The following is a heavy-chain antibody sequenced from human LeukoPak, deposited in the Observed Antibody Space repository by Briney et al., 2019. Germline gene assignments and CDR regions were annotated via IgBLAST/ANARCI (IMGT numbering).Heavy chain of an antibody. J-gene: IGHJ6*04. CDR2: FSGSGGNT. D-gene: IGHD3-10*02. Sequence: PGGSLRLSCAASGFTFSSYWMSWVRQAPGKGLEWVSTFSGSGGNTHYADSVKGRFTISRDNAKNSLYLQMNSLRAEDTAVYYCAELGITMIGGVWGKGTTVTISS. CDR3: AELGITMIGGV. CDR1: GFTFSSYW. V-gene: IGHV3-23*01.